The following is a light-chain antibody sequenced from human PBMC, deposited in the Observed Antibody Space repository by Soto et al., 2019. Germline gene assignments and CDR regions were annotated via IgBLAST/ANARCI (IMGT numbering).Light chain of an antibody. V-gene: IGLV2-14*01. CDR3: SSYTTNSPYI. Sequence: QSALTQPASVSGSPGQSITISCTGTSSDIGGYNYVSWYQQHPGTAPKLMIYEVNNRPSGVSNRFSGSKSGNTASLTISGLQAEDEADYYCSSYTTNSPYIFGTGTKLTVL. CDR2: EVN. J-gene: IGLJ1*01. CDR1: SSDIGGYNY.